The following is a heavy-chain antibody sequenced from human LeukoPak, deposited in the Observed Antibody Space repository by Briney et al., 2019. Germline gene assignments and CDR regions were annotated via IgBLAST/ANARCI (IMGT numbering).Heavy chain of an antibody. CDR3: AKGTYDSRGHFDY. Sequence: HPGGSLRLSCSASGFTFSSFSMHWVRQAPGKGLEHVSAINSNGGYTYYADSVKGPFTISRDNSKNTRYLQMNSLRAEDTAAYYCAKGTYDSRGHFDYWGQGTLVSLSS. V-gene: IGHV3-64*04. J-gene: IGHJ4*02. CDR1: GFTFSSFS. CDR2: INSNGGYT. D-gene: IGHD3-22*01.